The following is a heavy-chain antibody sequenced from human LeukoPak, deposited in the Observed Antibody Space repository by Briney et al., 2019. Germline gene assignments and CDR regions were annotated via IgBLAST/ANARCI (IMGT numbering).Heavy chain of an antibody. CDR1: GFTFSSYE. Sequence: PGGSLRLSCAASGFTFSSYEMNWVRQAPGKGLEWVSYISSSGSTIYYADSVKGRFTISRDNAKNSLYLQMNSLRVEDTALYYCAKDKWSGAVKFNWFDPWGQGTLVTVSS. CDR2: ISSSGSTI. D-gene: IGHD6-19*01. CDR3: AKDKWSGAVKFNWFDP. V-gene: IGHV3-48*03. J-gene: IGHJ5*02.